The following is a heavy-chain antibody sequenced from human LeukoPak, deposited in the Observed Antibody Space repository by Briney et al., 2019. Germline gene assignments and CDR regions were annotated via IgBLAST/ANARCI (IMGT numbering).Heavy chain of an antibody. Sequence: GASVKVSCKASGYTFTSYYMHWVRQAPGQGLEWMGIINPRGDDTRYAQKFQGRVTMTRDTSTSTVYMELSSLRSDDTAVYYCAGGDWGPFDYWGQGTLVTASS. D-gene: IGHD3/OR15-3a*01. CDR1: GYTFTSYY. CDR2: INPRGDDT. CDR3: AGGDWGPFDY. J-gene: IGHJ4*02. V-gene: IGHV1-46*01.